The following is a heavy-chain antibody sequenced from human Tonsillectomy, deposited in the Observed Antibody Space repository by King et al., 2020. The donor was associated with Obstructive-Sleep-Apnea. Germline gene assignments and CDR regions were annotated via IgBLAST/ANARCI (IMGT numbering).Heavy chain of an antibody. CDR1: GGSISRSSYY. J-gene: IGHJ4*02. CDR3: ARVTMVRGAD. D-gene: IGHD3-10*01. CDR2: IYYSGST. Sequence: LQLQESGPGLVKPSETLSLTCTVSGGSISRSSYYWGWIRQPPGKGLEWIGRIYYSGSTYYNPSLKSRVTISVDTSKNQFSLKLSSVTAAATAVYYCARVTMVRGADWGQGTLVTVFS. V-gene: IGHV4-39*07.